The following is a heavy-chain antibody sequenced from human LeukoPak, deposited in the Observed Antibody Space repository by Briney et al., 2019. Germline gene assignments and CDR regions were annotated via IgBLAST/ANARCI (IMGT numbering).Heavy chain of an antibody. CDR1: GGSFSGYY. D-gene: IGHD1-26*01. CDR2: INHSGST. J-gene: IGHJ4*02. CDR3: ARADFSVSGSYPIEGFDY. Sequence: PSETLSLTCAVYGGSFSGYYWSWIRQPPGKGLEWIGEINHSGSTNYNPSLKSRVTISVDTSKNQFSLKLSSVTAADTAVYYCARADFSVSGSYPIEGFDYWGQGTLVTVSS. V-gene: IGHV4-34*01.